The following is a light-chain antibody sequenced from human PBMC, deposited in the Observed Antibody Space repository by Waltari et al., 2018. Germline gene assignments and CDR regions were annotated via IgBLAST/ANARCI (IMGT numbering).Light chain of an antibody. Sequence: EIVLTQSPATLSLSPGETATLSCRTSQGVGTYLAWYQQKPGQAPRLLIYDASNRATGIPARFRGSGSGTDFTLTISSIEAEDFAIYYCQQRSNWTPHTFGQGARLEIK. J-gene: IGKJ2*01. CDR3: QQRSNWTPHT. CDR1: QGVGTY. V-gene: IGKV3-11*01. CDR2: DAS.